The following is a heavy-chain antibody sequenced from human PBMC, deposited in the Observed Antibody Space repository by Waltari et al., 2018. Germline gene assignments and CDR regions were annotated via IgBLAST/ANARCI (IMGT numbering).Heavy chain of an antibody. CDR1: GYTFTGYY. Sequence: QVQLVQSGAEVKKPGASVQVSCKASGYTFTGYYMHWVRQAPGQGLEWMGWINHNSGGTNYAQKFQGRVTMTRDTSISTAYMELSRLRSDDTAVYYCARASRRVVPAASFGFWGQGTLVTVSS. J-gene: IGHJ4*02. CDR3: ARASRRVVPAASFGF. V-gene: IGHV1-2*02. D-gene: IGHD2-2*01. CDR2: INHNSGGT.